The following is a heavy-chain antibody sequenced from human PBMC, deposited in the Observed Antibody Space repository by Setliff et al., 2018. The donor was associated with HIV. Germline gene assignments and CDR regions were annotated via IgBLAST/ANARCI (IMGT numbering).Heavy chain of an antibody. CDR1: GFTVSSHY. CDR3: ARVLHDDSWYFDL. D-gene: IGHD4-17*01. V-gene: IGHV3-66*02. CDR2: IYSIGST. Sequence: PGGSLRLSCAASGFTVSSHYMSWVRQAPGKGLEWVSIIYSIGSTYYADSVKGRFTISRDNSKNTVYLQMNSLRAEDTAVYYCARVLHDDSWYFDLWGRGTLVTVSS. J-gene: IGHJ2*01.